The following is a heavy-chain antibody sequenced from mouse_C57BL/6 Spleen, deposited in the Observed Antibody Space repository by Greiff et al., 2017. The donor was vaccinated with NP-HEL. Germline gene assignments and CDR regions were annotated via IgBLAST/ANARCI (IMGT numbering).Heavy chain of an antibody. D-gene: IGHD2-4*01. J-gene: IGHJ4*01. CDR2: IDPSDSET. Sequence: QVQLQQPGAELVRPGSSVKLSCKASGYTFTSYWMHWVKQRPIQGLEWIGNIDPSDSETHYNQKFKDKATLTVDKSSSTAYMQLSSLTSEDSAVYYCVLIYYEYAPYAMDYWGQGTSVTVSS. CDR3: VLIYYEYAPYAMDY. V-gene: IGHV1-52*01. CDR1: GYTFTSYW.